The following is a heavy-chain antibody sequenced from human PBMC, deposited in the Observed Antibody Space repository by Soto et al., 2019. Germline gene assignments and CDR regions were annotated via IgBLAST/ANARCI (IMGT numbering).Heavy chain of an antibody. D-gene: IGHD4-4*01. Sequence: GQLVESGGGLVKPGGSLRLTCAASGFTFSDYYMSWIRQAPGKGLEWVSYISSSGSSMYYADSVKGRFTTSRDNAKNSLYLQMNSLRAEDTALYYCATYSNDAFDIWGQGTMVTVSS. J-gene: IGHJ3*02. CDR2: ISSSGSSM. V-gene: IGHV3-11*01. CDR3: ATYSNDAFDI. CDR1: GFTFSDYY.